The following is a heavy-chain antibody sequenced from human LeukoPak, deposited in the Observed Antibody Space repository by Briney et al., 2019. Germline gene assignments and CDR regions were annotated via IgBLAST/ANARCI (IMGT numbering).Heavy chain of an antibody. Sequence: ASVKVSCKASGYTFTGYYMHWVRQAPGQGLEWMGWINPNSGGTNYAQKFQGRVTMTRDTSISTAYMELSRLRSDDTAVYYCARGLVGATSEGNHWGQGTLVTVSS. J-gene: IGHJ5*02. D-gene: IGHD1-26*01. CDR2: INPNSGGT. CDR3: ARGLVGATSEGNH. V-gene: IGHV1-2*02. CDR1: GYTFTGYY.